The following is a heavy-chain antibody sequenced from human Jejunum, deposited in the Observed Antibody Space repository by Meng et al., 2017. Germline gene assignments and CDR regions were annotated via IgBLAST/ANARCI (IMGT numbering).Heavy chain of an antibody. CDR2: IYYNGKS. CDR3: ARASYSYDSWFDP. V-gene: IGHV4-39*01. D-gene: IGHD5-18*01. CDR1: GGSISSRSYY. J-gene: IGHJ5*02. Sequence: QLQLQESGPGLVKPSETLPLTAPVSGGSISSRSYYWVWIRQSPGKGLEWIGQIYYNGKSYYNPSLKSRVTMSVDTSRSQFSLNLNTVTAADTAVYYCARASYSYDSWFDPWGQGTLVTVSS.